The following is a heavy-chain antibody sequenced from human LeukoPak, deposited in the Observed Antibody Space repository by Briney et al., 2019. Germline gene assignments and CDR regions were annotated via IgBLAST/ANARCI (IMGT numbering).Heavy chain of an antibody. CDR2: ISSGGGTI. CDR3: AKEFIPESSGYDAFHI. D-gene: IGHD3-22*01. J-gene: IGHJ3*02. V-gene: IGHV3-48*03. CDR1: GFSFSTYE. Sequence: GGSLRLSCAASGFSFSTYEMDWVRQAPGKGLEWVAYISSGGGTIYYADSVRGRFTISRDNAKNSLYPQMNSLRAEDTAVYYCAKEFIPESSGYDAFHIWGPGTMVTVSS.